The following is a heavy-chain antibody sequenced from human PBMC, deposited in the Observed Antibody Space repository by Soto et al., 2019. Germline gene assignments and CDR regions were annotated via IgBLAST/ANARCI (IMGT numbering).Heavy chain of an antibody. J-gene: IGHJ4*02. CDR2: ISYDGSIT. V-gene: IGHV3-30-3*01. CDR3: ARPPRDLWSGYSTYFDY. D-gene: IGHD3-3*01. CDR1: GFPFSSYA. Sequence: GGSLRLSCEGSGFPFSSYAIHWVRQTPGKGLEWVAVISYDGSITYYSDSVKGRFTISRDTPTNTVYLQLNGLRGDDTAVYYCARPPRDLWSGYSTYFDYWGQGTLVTVSS.